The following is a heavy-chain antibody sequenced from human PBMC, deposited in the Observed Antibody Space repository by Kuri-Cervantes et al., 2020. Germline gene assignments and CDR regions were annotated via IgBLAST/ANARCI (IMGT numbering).Heavy chain of an antibody. CDR3: AGGVTMTVVGVGNY. D-gene: IGHD3-22*01. J-gene: IGHJ4*02. CDR1: GYTFTSDG. CDR2: IIAYNGNT. V-gene: IGHV1-18*01. Sequence: AEVKVSCNASGYTFTSDGISWVRQAPGQGLEWMGWIIAYNGNTIYAQKLQGRVTMTRDTSTSTVYMELSSMISEDTAVYYCAGGVTMTVVGVGNYWGQGTLVTVSS.